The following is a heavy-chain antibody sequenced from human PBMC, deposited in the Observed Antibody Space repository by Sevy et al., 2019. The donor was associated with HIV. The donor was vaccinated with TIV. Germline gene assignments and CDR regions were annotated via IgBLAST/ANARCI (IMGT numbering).Heavy chain of an antibody. V-gene: IGHV4-39*01. J-gene: IGHJ5*02. Sequence: SETLSLTCTVSGGSISSRSSYWGWIRQPPGKGLEWIGSIYYGGSTYSNPSLKSRLTMSVDTSKNQFSLKLSSVTAADTAVYYCASTRDYYGSGSSFSHWFDPWGQGILVTVSS. CDR2: IYYGGST. CDR1: GGSISSRSSY. D-gene: IGHD3-10*01. CDR3: ASTRDYYGSGSSFSHWFDP.